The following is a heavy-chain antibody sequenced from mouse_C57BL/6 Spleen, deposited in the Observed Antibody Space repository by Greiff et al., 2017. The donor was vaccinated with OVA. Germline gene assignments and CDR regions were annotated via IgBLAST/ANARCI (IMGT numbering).Heavy chain of an antibody. CDR3: ARDYYGSSYVAWFAY. J-gene: IGHJ3*01. CDR2: IDPSDSYT. V-gene: IGHV1-59*01. Sequence: QVQLKQPGAELVRPGTSVKLSCKASGYTFTSYWMHWVKQRPGQGLEWIGVIDPSDSYTNYNQKFKGKATLTVDTSSSTAYMQLSSLTSEDSAVYYCARDYYGSSYVAWFAYWGQGTLVTVSA. CDR1: GYTFTSYW. D-gene: IGHD1-1*01.